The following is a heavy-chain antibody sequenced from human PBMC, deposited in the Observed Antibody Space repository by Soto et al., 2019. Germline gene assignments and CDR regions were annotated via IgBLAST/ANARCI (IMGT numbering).Heavy chain of an antibody. CDR3: AAGEAAAGTSSGIAVAGTREY. V-gene: IGHV4-31*03. D-gene: IGHD6-19*01. CDR2: IYYSGST. Sequence: SETLSLTCTVSGGSISSGGYYWSWIRQHPGKGLEWIGYIYYSGSTYYNPSLKSRVTISVDTSKNQFSLKLSSVTAADTAVYYCAAGEAAAGTSSGIAVAGTREYWGQGTLVTVSS. CDR1: GGSISSGGYY. J-gene: IGHJ4*02.